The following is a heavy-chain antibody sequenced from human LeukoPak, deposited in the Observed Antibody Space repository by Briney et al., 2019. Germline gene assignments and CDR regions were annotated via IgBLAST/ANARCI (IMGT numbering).Heavy chain of an antibody. Sequence: GGSLRLSCAASGFTFTAYSMNWVRQAPGRGLEWISYIGPGGDIYYADSVTGRFTVSRDTAKNSLYLQMNGLRVEDTAVYYCARRFDSWGQGTLVTVSS. CDR3: ARRFDS. CDR2: IGPGGDI. J-gene: IGHJ4*02. CDR1: GFTFTAYS. V-gene: IGHV3-48*01.